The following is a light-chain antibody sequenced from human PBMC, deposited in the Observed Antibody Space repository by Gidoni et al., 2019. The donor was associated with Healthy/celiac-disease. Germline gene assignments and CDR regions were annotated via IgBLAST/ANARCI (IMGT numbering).Light chain of an antibody. CDR1: QGISSA. CDR3: QQFNSYPRT. V-gene: IGKV1-13*02. Sequence: LTQSPSSLSASVGDSVTITCRASQGISSALAWYQQKPGKAPEFLIYDGSSLDSGVPPRFSGSGSGTDFTLTISSLQAEDFATYYCQQFNSYPRTFGQGTKVEIK. CDR2: DGS. J-gene: IGKJ1*01.